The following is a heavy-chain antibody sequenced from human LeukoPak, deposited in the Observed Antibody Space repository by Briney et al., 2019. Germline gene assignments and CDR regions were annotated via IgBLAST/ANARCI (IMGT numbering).Heavy chain of an antibody. D-gene: IGHD3-10*01. V-gene: IGHV1-69*13. CDR3: ASQSHITMIRGVINFDY. CDR1: GGTFSSYD. CDR2: IIPIFGTA. Sequence: SVKVSCKASGGTFSSYDIRWVRQAPGQGLEWMGGIIPIFGTANYAQKFQGRVTITADESTNTAYMELSSLKFEDTAVYYCASQSHITMIRGVINFDYWGQGTLVTVSS. J-gene: IGHJ4*02.